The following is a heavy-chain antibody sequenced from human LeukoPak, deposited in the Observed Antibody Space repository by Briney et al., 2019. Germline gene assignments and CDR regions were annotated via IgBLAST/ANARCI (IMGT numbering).Heavy chain of an antibody. D-gene: IGHD3-22*01. J-gene: IGHJ4*02. V-gene: IGHV3-21*04. CDR2: ISSSSSYI. CDR3: AKRYYQDSSGYLGSIDY. Sequence: GGSLRLSCAASGFTFSSYSMNWVRQAPGKGLEGVSSISSSSSYIYYADSVKGRFTISRDNSKNTLYLQVNSLRAEDTAVYFCAKRYYQDSSGYLGSIDYWGQGTLVTVSS. CDR1: GFTFSSYS.